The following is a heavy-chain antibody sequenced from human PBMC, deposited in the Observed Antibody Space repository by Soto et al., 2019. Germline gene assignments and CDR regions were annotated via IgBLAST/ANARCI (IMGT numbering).Heavy chain of an antibody. CDR2: IWYDGSNK. CDR1: GFTFSSCA. V-gene: IGHV3-33*08. CDR3: ARETSITIFGVDQYYYYGMDV. Sequence: GGSLRLSCAASGFTFSSCAMGWVRQAPGKGLEWVAVIWYDGSNKYYADSVKGRFTISRDNSKNTLYLQMNSLRAEDTAVYYCARETSITIFGVDQYYYYGMDVWGQGTTVTVSS. D-gene: IGHD3-3*01. J-gene: IGHJ6*02.